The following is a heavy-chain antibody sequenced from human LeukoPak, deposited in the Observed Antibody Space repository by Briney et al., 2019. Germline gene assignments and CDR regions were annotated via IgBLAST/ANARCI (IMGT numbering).Heavy chain of an antibody. D-gene: IGHD4-17*01. CDR2: IRGSGGST. J-gene: IGHJ4*02. CDR3: AKLLNDYGDYYFDY. V-gene: IGHV3-23*01. Sequence: GGSLRLSCAASGFTFSTYSFNWVRQAPGKGLEWVSAIRGSGGSTYYADSVKGRFTISRDNSKNTLYLQMNSLRAEDTAVYYCAKLLNDYGDYYFDYWGQGTLVTVSS. CDR1: GFTFSTYS.